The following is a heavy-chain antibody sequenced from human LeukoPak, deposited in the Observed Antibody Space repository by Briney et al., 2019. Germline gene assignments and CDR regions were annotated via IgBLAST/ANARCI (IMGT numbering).Heavy chain of an antibody. J-gene: IGHJ4*02. D-gene: IGHD3-16*01. Sequence: PSETLSLTCTVSGYSISSGYYWGWLRQPPGKGLEWIGSIYHSGSTYYNPSLKSRVTISVDTSKNQFSLKLSSVTAADTAVYYCARDSRPNRGEFDYWGQGTLVTVSS. CDR1: GYSISSGYY. CDR2: IYHSGST. CDR3: ARDSRPNRGEFDY. V-gene: IGHV4-38-2*02.